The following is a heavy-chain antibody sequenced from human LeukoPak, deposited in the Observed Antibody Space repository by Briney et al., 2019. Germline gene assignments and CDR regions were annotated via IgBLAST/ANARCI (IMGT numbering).Heavy chain of an antibody. CDR2: IGTSSTTI. D-gene: IGHD3-3*01. V-gene: IGHV3-48*01. CDR1: GFTFSSYT. CDR3: ARHLIADYDFWSGYQYYFDY. Sequence: LPGGSLRLSCAASGFTFSSYTMNWVRQPPGKGLEWVSNIGTSSTTIYYADSVKGRFTISRDNAKNSLYLQMNSLRADDTAVYYCARHLIADYDFWSGYQYYFDYWGQGTLVTVSS. J-gene: IGHJ4*02.